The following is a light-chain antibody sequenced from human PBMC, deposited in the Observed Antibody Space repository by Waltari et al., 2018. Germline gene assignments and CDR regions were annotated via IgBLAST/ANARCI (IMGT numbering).Light chain of an antibody. V-gene: IGLV2-8*01. CDR1: SSNVGAYDY. J-gene: IGLJ2*01. CDR3: SSYAGTDNFVV. CDR2: PVN. Sequence: QSALTQPPSASGSPGTPVTLSCTGTSSNVGAYDYVCGYQHHPDKAPKLIIVPVNKWPAGVPDRFSCSKSGNTASLTVSGLQAEDEADYYCSSYAGTDNFVVFGGGTKLTVL.